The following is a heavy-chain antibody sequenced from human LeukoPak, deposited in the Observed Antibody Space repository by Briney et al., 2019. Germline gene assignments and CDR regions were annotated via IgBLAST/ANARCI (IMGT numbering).Heavy chain of an antibody. Sequence: PGGSLRLSCAASGFTVSRNYMSWVRQAPGKGLEWVSVIYRAGSTCYADSVKGRFTISRDNSKNTVYLQVNSLRAQDTALSYCATGEPAHCSGDCCAFSDYRRLGTLVPVSS. V-gene: IGHV3-66*01. CDR1: GFTVSRNY. D-gene: IGHD2-21*02. CDR2: IYRAGST. CDR3: ATGEPAHCSGDCCAFSDY. J-gene: IGHJ4*02.